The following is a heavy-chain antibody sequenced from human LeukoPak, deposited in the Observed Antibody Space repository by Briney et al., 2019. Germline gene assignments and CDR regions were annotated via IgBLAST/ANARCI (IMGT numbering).Heavy chain of an antibody. CDR3: ARVVSSYYDILTGYSNWLDP. Sequence: PETLSLTCTVSGDSISSYYWTWIRRPAGKGREWIGRMHTSGSTNYNPSLKSRVTMSVDTSTNGFSLTLSSVTAADTAVYYCARVVSSYYDILTGYSNWLDPWGQGTLVTVSS. CDR1: GDSISSYY. V-gene: IGHV4-4*07. D-gene: IGHD3-9*01. CDR2: MHTSGST. J-gene: IGHJ5*02.